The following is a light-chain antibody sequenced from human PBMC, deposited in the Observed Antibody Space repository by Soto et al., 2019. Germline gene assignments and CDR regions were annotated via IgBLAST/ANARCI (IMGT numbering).Light chain of an antibody. V-gene: IGKV3-20*01. Sequence: EIVLTQSPGTLSLSPGARATLSCRASQSVSSSYLAWFQQKPGQAPRLLIYGSSSRATGIPDRFSVSGSGTDFTLTIIRLEPEDFAVYYCQQYGSSLYTFGQGTKLEIK. J-gene: IGKJ2*01. CDR3: QQYGSSLYT. CDR2: GSS. CDR1: QSVSSSY.